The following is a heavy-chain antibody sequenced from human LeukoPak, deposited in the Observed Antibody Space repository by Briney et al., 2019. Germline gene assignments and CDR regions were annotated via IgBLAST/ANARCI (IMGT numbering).Heavy chain of an antibody. CDR2: IYSGGDT. Sequence: PVGSLRFSCAASGFTVSYYYMSWVRQAPGKGLEWVSSIYSGGDTYEADSVKGRFDNSRENSRNTMYLQMSSVGAEDSPVYYCARDRGGGTTQYDYWGQGTQVTVSS. J-gene: IGHJ4*02. CDR3: ARDRGGGTTQYDY. D-gene: IGHD1-7*01. CDR1: GFTVSYYY. V-gene: IGHV3-66*01.